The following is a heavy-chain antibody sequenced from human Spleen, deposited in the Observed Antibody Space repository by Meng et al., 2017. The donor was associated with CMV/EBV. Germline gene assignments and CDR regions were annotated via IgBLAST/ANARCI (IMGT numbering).Heavy chain of an antibody. Sequence: VQLQESGPGLVKPSPTPALTCTVSGGSISSGDYYWSWIRQPPGKGLEWIGYIYYSGSTYYNPSLKSRVTISVDTSKNQFSLKLSSVTAADTAVYYCARGGIAARPGGNWFDPWGQGTLVTVSS. D-gene: IGHD6-6*01. CDR2: IYYSGST. CDR3: ARGGIAARPGGNWFDP. V-gene: IGHV4-30-4*08. CDR1: GGSISSGDYY. J-gene: IGHJ5*02.